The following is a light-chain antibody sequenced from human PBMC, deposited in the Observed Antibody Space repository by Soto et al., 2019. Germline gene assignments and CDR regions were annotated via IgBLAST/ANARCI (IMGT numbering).Light chain of an antibody. V-gene: IGKV3-20*01. CDR3: QQYGGSPPYT. CDR2: GAS. Sequence: EIVLTQSPGTLSLSPGERATLSCRASHSVSSSYLAWYQQKPGQGPRLLIYGASSRATGIPDRFSGNGSGTDFTLTISRLEPEDFAVYYCQQYGGSPPYTFGQGTKLEIK. J-gene: IGKJ2*01. CDR1: HSVSSSY.